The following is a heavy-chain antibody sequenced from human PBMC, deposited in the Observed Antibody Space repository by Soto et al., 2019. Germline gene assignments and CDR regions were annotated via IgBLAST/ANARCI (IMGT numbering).Heavy chain of an antibody. CDR3: ARGGDIVVVPAEYYFDY. J-gene: IGHJ4*02. V-gene: IGHV4-59*01. CDR1: GGSISSYY. Sequence: SETLSLTCTVSGGSISSYYWSWIRQPPGKGLEWIGYIYYSGSTNYNPSLKSRVTISVDTSKNQFSLELGSVTAADTAVYYCARGGDIVVVPAEYYFDYWGQGTLVTVSS. D-gene: IGHD2-2*01. CDR2: IYYSGST.